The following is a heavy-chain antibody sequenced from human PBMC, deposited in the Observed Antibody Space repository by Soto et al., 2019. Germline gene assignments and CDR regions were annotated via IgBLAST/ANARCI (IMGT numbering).Heavy chain of an antibody. CDR1: EFTFSNYA. D-gene: IGHD1-26*01. J-gene: IGHJ6*03. Sequence: EVHLLESGGGLAQPGGSLRLSCAASEFTFSNYAMNWVRQAPGKGLEWVSAISASGDSTYYADSVKGRFTISRDNSKNTLYPQLNSLRTEDTAVYFCAKGWDTYYFYYYMDVWGIGTTVTVSS. CDR2: ISASGDST. V-gene: IGHV3-23*01. CDR3: AKGWDTYYFYYYMDV.